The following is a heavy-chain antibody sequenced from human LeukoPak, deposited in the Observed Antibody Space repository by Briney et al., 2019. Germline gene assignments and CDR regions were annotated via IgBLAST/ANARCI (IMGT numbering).Heavy chain of an antibody. V-gene: IGHV4-30-4*01. Sequence: PSQTLSPTCTVSGDSISSGDYYWSWIRQPPGKGLEWIGYIYYSGTTYYNPSLKSRLIISVDTSKNQFSLKLSSVTAADTAVYYCARGYGDYSLYYFDYWGQGTLVTVSS. J-gene: IGHJ4*02. CDR1: GDSISSGDYY. CDR3: ARGYGDYSLYYFDY. D-gene: IGHD4-17*01. CDR2: IYYSGTT.